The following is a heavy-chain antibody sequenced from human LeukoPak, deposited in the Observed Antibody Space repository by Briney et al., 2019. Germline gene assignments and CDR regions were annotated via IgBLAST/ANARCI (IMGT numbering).Heavy chain of an antibody. J-gene: IGHJ4*02. Sequence: GRSLRLFWAASGFTFSSYAMHWVRQAPGEGLEWVAVISYDGSNKYYADSVKGRFTISRDNSKNTLYLQMDSLRAEDTAVYYCASYPAGYCSSTRCYRGSSADDYWGQGTLVTVSS. D-gene: IGHD2-2*01. CDR3: ASYPAGYCSSTRCYRGSSADDY. CDR1: GFTFSSYA. CDR2: ISYDGSNK. V-gene: IGHV3-30-3*01.